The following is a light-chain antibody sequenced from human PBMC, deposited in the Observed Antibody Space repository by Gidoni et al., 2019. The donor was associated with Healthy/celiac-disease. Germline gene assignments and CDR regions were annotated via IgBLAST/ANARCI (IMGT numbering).Light chain of an antibody. V-gene: IGKV3-15*01. CDR3: QQYNNWPPYT. J-gene: IGKJ2*01. Sequence: EIVMTQSPATLSVSPGESATLSCRARQSVNSNLAWYQQKPGQAPRLLIYCASTRATGIPARFSGSGSGTEFTLTISSLQSEDFAVYYCQQYNNWPPYTFXXXTKLEIK. CDR2: CAS. CDR1: QSVNSN.